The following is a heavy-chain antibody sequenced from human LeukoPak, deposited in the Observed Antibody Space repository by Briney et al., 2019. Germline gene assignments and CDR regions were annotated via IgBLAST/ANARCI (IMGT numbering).Heavy chain of an antibody. CDR3: ARGRVPHDYGDYFWFDP. Sequence: GASLKVSCKGAGYSFTSYWVAWGRPMPGKGLEWMGIIYPGDSTTRDSTSFQAQTTISADKSIGTYYLQRSIRKTSDTAMYYCARGRVPHDYGDYFWFDPWGQGTLVTVSS. CDR1: GYSFTSYW. V-gene: IGHV5-51*01. D-gene: IGHD4-17*01. J-gene: IGHJ5*02. CDR2: IYPGDSTT.